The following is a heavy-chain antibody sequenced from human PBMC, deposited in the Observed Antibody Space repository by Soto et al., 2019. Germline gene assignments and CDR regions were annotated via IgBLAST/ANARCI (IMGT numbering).Heavy chain of an antibody. Sequence: PGGSLRLSCAASGFTFSDYYMSWIRQAPGKGLEWVAYISTSDSAIYYTDSVKGRFTISRDNPKNSMYLQMNSLRAEDTAVYYCARDKGAWPFDYWGQGTLVTVSS. V-gene: IGHV3-11*04. CDR3: ARDKGAWPFDY. J-gene: IGHJ4*02. CDR1: GFTFSDYY. CDR2: ISTSDSAI.